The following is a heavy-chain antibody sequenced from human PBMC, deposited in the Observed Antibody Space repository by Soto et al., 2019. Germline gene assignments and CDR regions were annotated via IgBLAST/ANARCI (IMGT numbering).Heavy chain of an antibody. D-gene: IGHD6-13*01. J-gene: IGHJ4*02. V-gene: IGHV3-9*01. CDR1: GFTFDDYA. CDR2: ISWNSGSI. CDR3: AKDLSAAAGFDY. Sequence: VQLVESGGGLVQPGRSLRLSCAASGFTFDDYAMHWVRQAPGKGLEWFSGISWNSGSIGYADSVKGRFTISRDNAKNALYLQMNSLRAEDTALYYCAKDLSAAAGFDYWGQGTLVTVSS.